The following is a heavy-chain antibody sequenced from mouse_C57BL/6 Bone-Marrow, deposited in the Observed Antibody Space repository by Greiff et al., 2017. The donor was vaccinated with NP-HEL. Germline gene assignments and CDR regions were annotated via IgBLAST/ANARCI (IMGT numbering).Heavy chain of an antibody. CDR3: AFYDGYYRFFAY. CDR1: GYTFTDYE. D-gene: IGHD2-3*01. V-gene: IGHV1-15*01. Sequence: QVQLKQSGAELVRPGASVTLSCKASGYTFTDYEMHWVKQTPVHGLEWIGAIDPETGGNAYNQKFKGKAILTADKSSSTAYMELRSLTSEDSAVYYCAFYDGYYRFFAYWGQGTLVTVSA. J-gene: IGHJ3*01. CDR2: IDPETGGN.